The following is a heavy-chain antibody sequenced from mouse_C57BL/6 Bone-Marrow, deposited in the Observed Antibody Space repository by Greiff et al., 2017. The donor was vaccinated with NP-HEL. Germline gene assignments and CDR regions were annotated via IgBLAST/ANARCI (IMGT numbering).Heavy chain of an antibody. Sequence: QVQLQQSGAELVKPGASVKISCKASGYEFSNYWMNWVKQRPGKGLEWFGQIYPGDGDTNYNGKFKDKATLTADKSSSTAYMQLSRLTAEDSAVYFCARGAYWGQGTLVTVSA. J-gene: IGHJ3*01. V-gene: IGHV1-80*01. CDR2: IYPGDGDT. CDR3: ARGAY. CDR1: GYEFSNYW.